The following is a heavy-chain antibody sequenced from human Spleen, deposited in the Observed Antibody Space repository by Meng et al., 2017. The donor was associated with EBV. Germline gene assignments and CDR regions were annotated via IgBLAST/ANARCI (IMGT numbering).Heavy chain of an antibody. D-gene: IGHD3-10*01. V-gene: IGHV4-39*07. CDR2: IYYSGST. CDR1: GGSISSSSYY. CDR3: AREPSGY. Sequence: LQLQAPGPGPVKPSDTLSLTCTVSGGSISSSSYYWGWIRQPPGKGLEWIGSIYYSGSTYYNPSLKSRVTISVDTSKNQFSLKLSSVTAADTAVYYCAREPSGYWGQGTLVTVSS. J-gene: IGHJ4*02.